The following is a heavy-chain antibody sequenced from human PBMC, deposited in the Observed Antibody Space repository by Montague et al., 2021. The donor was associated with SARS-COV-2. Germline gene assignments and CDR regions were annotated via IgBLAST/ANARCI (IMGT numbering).Heavy chain of an antibody. Sequence: PALVKPTQTLTPTCTFSGFSLSTSGMCVSWIRQPPGKALEWLALIDWDDDKYYSTSLKTRLTISKDTSKNQVVLTMTNMDPVDTATYYCARGRYGGNRGYYFDYWGQGTLVTVSS. CDR2: IDWDDDK. CDR1: GFSLSTSGMC. CDR3: ARGRYGGNRGYYFDY. J-gene: IGHJ4*02. V-gene: IGHV2-70*01. D-gene: IGHD4-23*01.